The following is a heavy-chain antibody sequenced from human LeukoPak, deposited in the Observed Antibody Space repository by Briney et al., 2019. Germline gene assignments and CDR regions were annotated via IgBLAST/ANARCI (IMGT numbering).Heavy chain of an antibody. Sequence: ASVKVSCKASGYTFTSYAMKWVRQAPGQGLEWMGWINTNTGNPTYAQGFTGRFVFSLDTSVSTAYLQISSLKAEDTAVYYCARIGNPHFYYYMDVWGKGTTVTVSS. V-gene: IGHV7-4-1*02. CDR3: ARIGNPHFYYYMDV. CDR1: GYTFTSYA. CDR2: INTNTGNP. J-gene: IGHJ6*03.